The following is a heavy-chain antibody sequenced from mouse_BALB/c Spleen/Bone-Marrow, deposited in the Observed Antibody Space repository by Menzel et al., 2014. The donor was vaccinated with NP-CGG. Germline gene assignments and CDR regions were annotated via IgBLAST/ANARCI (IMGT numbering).Heavy chain of an antibody. CDR2: IDPANGNT. Sequence: EVQLQQSGAELVKPGASVKLSCSASGFNIKDTYMHWVKQRPEQGLEWIGRIDPANGNTKYDPKFQDKATITADTSSNTVDLQLSSLTCEDTAVYYCARQEFAIYWYFDVWGAGTPVTVSS. J-gene: IGHJ1*01. V-gene: IGHV14-3*02. CDR1: GFNIKDTY. CDR3: ARQEFAIYWYFDV. D-gene: IGHD1-3*01.